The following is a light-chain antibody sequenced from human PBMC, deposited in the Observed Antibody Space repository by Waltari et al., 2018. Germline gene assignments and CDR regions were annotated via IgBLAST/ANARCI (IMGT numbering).Light chain of an antibody. V-gene: IGKV2D-29*01. Sequence: VMTQSPPSLSVSPGQPASISCKSSQSLLHSDGKSYLCWYVQKPGQPPQLLIYEASNRFSGVPERVGGSGAGILFALKSSRVEAEDVGIYCCMQRVQTPVTFGGGTKVEIK. CDR2: EAS. CDR1: QSLLHSDGKSY. CDR3: MQRVQTPVT. J-gene: IGKJ4*01.